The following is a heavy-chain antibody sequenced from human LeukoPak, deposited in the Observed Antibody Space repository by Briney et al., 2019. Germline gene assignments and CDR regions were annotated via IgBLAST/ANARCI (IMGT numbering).Heavy chain of an antibody. CDR2: INHSGST. CDR1: GGSFSGYY. V-gene: IGHV4-34*01. D-gene: IGHD3-22*01. CDR3: ARGPHTGVNYYDSSGYYY. Sequence: PSETLSLTCAVYGGSFSGYYWSWIRQPPGKGLEWIGEINHSGSTNYNPSLKSRVTISVDTSKNQFSLKLSSVTAADTSVYYCARGPHTGVNYYDSSGYYYRGQGTLVTVSS. J-gene: IGHJ4*02.